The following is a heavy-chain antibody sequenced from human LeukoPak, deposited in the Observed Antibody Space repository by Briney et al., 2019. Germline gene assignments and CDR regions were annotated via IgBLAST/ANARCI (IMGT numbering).Heavy chain of an antibody. CDR2: ISSSSSYI. J-gene: IGHJ3*02. CDR3: ARDCSGGSCYDDAFDI. Sequence: GGSLRLSCAASGFTFSSYSMNWVRQAPGKGLEWVSSISSSSSYIYYADSVKGRFTISRDNAKNSLYLQMNSLRAEDTAVYYCARDCSGGSCYDDAFDIWGQGTMVTVSS. V-gene: IGHV3-21*01. D-gene: IGHD2-15*01. CDR1: GFTFSSYS.